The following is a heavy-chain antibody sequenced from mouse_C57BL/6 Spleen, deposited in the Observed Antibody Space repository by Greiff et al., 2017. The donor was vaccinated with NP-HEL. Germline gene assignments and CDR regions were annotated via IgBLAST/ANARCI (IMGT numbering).Heavy chain of an antibody. CDR2: INPNYGTT. D-gene: IGHD1-1*01. CDR3: ATYYGSSYSFDY. Sequence: LVESGPELVKPGASVKISCKASGYSFTDYNMNWVKQSNGKSLEWIGVINPNYGTTSYNQKFKGKATLTVDQSSSTAYMQLNSLTSEDSAVYYCATYYGSSYSFDYWGQGTTLTVSS. V-gene: IGHV1-39*01. CDR1: GYSFTDYN. J-gene: IGHJ2*01.